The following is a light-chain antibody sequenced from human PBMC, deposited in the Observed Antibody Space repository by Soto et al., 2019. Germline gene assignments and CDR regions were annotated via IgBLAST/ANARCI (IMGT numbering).Light chain of an antibody. CDR2: EVV. CDR3: KSYAGSNTYV. J-gene: IGLJ1*01. V-gene: IGLV2-8*01. CDR1: KSDIGVYDF. Sequence: QSALTQPPSASGSPGQSVTLSCPGTKSDIGVYDFVSWYQQHPGKAPRLIIYEVVQRPSGVPDRFSGSKSGNTASLTVSGLQAADEADYFCKSYAGSNTYVFGSGTKLTVL.